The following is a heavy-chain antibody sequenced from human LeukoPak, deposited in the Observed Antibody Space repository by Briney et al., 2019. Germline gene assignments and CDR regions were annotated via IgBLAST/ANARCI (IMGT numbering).Heavy chain of an antibody. D-gene: IGHD1-1*01. Sequence: SETLSLTCTVSGGSISSYYWSWIRQPPGKGLEWIGYIYYSGSTNYNPSLKSRVTISVDTSKNQFSLKLSSVTAADTAVYYCARAPGGPPSCYMDVWGKGTTVTVSS. CDR3: ARAPGGPPSCYMDV. J-gene: IGHJ6*03. V-gene: IGHV4-59*01. CDR2: IYYSGST. CDR1: GGSISSYY.